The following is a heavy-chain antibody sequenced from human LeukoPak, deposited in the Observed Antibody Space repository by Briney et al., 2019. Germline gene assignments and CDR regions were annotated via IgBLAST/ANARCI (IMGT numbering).Heavy chain of an antibody. J-gene: IGHJ6*03. CDR2: INPKNGGT. CDR1: GYTLSDHY. V-gene: IGHV1-2*02. CDR3: ARDGGGDFWRRHYYMDV. D-gene: IGHD3-3*01. Sequence: ASVKVSCKPSGYTLSDHYMHWVRQAPGQGLEWMAWINPKNGGTTYAPKFQGRVTLTRDTSISTFYMELSRLTSDDTAVYYCARDGGGDFWRRHYYMDVWGKGTTVTVS.